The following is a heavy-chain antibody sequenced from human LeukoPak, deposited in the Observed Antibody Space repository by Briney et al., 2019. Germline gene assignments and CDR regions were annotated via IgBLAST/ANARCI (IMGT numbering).Heavy chain of an antibody. CDR1: GYTLTELS. V-gene: IGHV1-24*01. CDR3: ARAEWDLLPFDY. D-gene: IGHD1-26*01. CDR2: FDPEDGET. Sequence: ASVKVSCKVSGYTLTELSMHWVRQAPGKGLEWMGGFDPEDGETIYAQKFQGRVTMTEDTSTDTAYMELRSLRSDDTAVYYCARAEWDLLPFDYWGQGTLVTVSS. J-gene: IGHJ4*02.